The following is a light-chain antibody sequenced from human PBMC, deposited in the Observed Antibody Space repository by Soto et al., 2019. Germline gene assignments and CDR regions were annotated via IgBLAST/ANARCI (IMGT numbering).Light chain of an antibody. CDR1: SSNIGSTYD. CDR3: QSYDDSLSVHYV. CDR2: GNT. Sequence: QAVVTQPPSVSGAPGQRVTISCTGSSSNIGSTYDVQWYQQLPGTVPKLLIHGNTNRPSGVPDRFSGSKSGTSASLAITGLQADDEADYYCQSYDDSLSVHYVFGTGTKLTVL. J-gene: IGLJ1*01. V-gene: IGLV1-40*01.